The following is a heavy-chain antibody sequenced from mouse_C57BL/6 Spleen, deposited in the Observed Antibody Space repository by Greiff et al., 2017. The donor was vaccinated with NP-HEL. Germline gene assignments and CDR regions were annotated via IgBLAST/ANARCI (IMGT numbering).Heavy chain of an antibody. CDR3: VRQERDYGGAMDY. D-gene: IGHD2-4*01. J-gene: IGHJ4*01. CDR1: GFSFNTYA. CDR2: IRSKSNNYAT. V-gene: IGHV10-1*01. Sequence: EVQLVESGGGLVQPKGSLKLSCAASGFSFNTYAMNWVRQAPGKGLEWVARIRSKSNNYATYYADSVKDRFTISRDDSESMLYLQMNNLKTEDTAMYYCVRQERDYGGAMDYWGQGTSVTVSS.